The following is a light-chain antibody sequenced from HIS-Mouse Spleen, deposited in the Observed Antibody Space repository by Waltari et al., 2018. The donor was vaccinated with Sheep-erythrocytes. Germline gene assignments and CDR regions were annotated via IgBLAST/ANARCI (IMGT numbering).Light chain of an antibody. J-gene: IGLJ2*01. CDR1: SSNIGSDY. CDR3: AAWDDSLSGQV. Sequence: QSVLTQPPSASGPPGQRVTISCSGSSSNIGSDYVSWYQQLPGTAPKLLIYRNNQRPSGVPDRCSGSKSGTSASLGSSGLRSEDEADYYCAAWDDSLSGQVFGGGTKLTVL. V-gene: IGLV1-47*01. CDR2: RNN.